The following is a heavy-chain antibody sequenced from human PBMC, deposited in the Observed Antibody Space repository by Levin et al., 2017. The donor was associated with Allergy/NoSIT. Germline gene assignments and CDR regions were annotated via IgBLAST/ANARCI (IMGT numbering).Heavy chain of an antibody. CDR3: ATGYCSGGSCRKDY. CDR2: ISGSGGST. Sequence: TGGSLRLSCAASEFTFSSYAMNWVRQAPGQGLEWVSAISGSGGSTYYADSVKGRFTISRDNSKNTMYLQINSLRAEDTAVYYCATGYCSGGSCRKDYWGQGTLVTVSS. D-gene: IGHD2-15*01. J-gene: IGHJ4*02. V-gene: IGHV3-23*01. CDR1: EFTFSSYA.